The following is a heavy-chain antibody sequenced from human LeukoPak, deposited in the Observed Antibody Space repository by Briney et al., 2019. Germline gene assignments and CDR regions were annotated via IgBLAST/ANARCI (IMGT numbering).Heavy chain of an antibody. CDR2: ITENGAAG. J-gene: IGHJ4*02. CDR3: AKGSSLPGTYTTRLYDS. V-gene: IGHV3-23*01. D-gene: IGHD3-10*01. Sequence: GRSLRLSCVTSGFTFSNYCMAWVRQTTGRGPEWVSAITENGAAGYYADSVRGRFTISRDNSENTLYLKMNSLRADDTALYYCAKGSSLPGTYTTRLYDSWGQGTLVTVSS. CDR1: GFTFSNYC.